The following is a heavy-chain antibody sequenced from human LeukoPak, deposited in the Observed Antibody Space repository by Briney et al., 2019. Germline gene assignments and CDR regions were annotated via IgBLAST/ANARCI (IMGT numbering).Heavy chain of an antibody. Sequence: ASVKVSCKASGYTFTDYYMHWLRQAPGQGLEWMGWINLNSGGTKFAQRFQGRATMTRDTSITTGHMELSRLTSDDTAVYYCARDSAALPGAYFDYWGQGTLVTVSS. CDR3: ARDSAALPGAYFDY. CDR1: GYTFTDYY. CDR2: INLNSGGT. D-gene: IGHD6-13*01. V-gene: IGHV1-2*02. J-gene: IGHJ4*02.